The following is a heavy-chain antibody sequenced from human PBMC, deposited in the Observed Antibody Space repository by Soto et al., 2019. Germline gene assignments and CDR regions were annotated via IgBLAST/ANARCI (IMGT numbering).Heavy chain of an antibody. CDR1: GFKFRDYW. D-gene: IGHD3-16*02. CDR2: IKHDTSEA. CDR3: ARDGLLFSGPYRPSRFDY. V-gene: IGHV3-7*03. Sequence: EVQLVESGGGLVQPGRSLRLSCAASGFKFRDYWMSWVRQAPGKGLEWVGNIKHDTSEAHYADSVKGRFTITRDNIKNFVFLQMNGLRADDTASYYCARDGLLFSGPYRPSRFDYWGRGTQVTVSS. J-gene: IGHJ4*02.